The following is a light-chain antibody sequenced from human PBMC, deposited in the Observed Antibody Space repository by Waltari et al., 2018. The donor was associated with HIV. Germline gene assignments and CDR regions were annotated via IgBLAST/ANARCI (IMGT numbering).Light chain of an antibody. CDR1: QSIAKN. CDR2: GVS. CDR3: QQYDNWPPWT. Sequence: DIVMTQSPATLSVSPGERVTLSCRASQSIAKNLAWYQQKPGQAPRLLMYGVSTRATGIPARFSGSGSWTEFTLTISSLQSEDLAVYYCQQYDNWPPWTFGQGTKVE. V-gene: IGKV3-15*01. J-gene: IGKJ1*01.